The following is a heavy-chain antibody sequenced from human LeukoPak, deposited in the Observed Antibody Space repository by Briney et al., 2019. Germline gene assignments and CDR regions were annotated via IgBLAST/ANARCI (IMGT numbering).Heavy chain of an antibody. D-gene: IGHD1-26*01. CDR2: IYTSGST. Sequence: SETLSLTCTVSGGSISSYYWSWIRQPAGKGLDWIGRIYTSGSTNYNPSLKSGGTMSLDTSKNQVSLKLSSVTAAHTAVYYCARDLRGGGYSGSYYYYYYYMDVWGKGTTVTISS. V-gene: IGHV4-4*07. CDR3: ARDLRGGGYSGSYYYYYYYMDV. CDR1: GGSISSYY. J-gene: IGHJ6*03.